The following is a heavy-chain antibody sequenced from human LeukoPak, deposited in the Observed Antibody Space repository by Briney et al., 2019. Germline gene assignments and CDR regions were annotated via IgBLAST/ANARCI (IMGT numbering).Heavy chain of an antibody. D-gene: IGHD2-2*01. J-gene: IGHJ5*02. V-gene: IGHV4-4*07. CDR3: AGATGCSSTSCYNWFDP. CDR1: GGSISSYY. Sequence: SETLSLTCTVSGGSISSYYWSWIRQPAGKGLEWIGRIYTSGSTNYNPSLKSRVTMSVDSSKNQFSLKLSSVTAADTAVYYCAGATGCSSTSCYNWFDPWGQGTLVTVSS. CDR2: IYTSGST.